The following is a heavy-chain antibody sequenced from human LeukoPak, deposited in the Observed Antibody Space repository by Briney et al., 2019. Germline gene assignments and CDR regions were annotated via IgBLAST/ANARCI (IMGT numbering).Heavy chain of an antibody. CDR3: ARDVSGYQNIDY. D-gene: IGHD3-22*01. Sequence: GASVKVSCKASGYTFTGYYMHWVRQAPGQGLEWMGWINPDSGGTNYAQKFQGRVTMTRDTSISTAYMELSRLRSDDTAVYYCARDVSGYQNIDYWGQGTLVTVSS. J-gene: IGHJ4*02. CDR1: GYTFTGYY. CDR2: INPDSGGT. V-gene: IGHV1-2*02.